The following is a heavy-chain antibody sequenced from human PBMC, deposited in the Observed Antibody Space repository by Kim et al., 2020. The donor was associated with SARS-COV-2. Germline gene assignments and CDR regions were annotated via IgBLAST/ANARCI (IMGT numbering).Heavy chain of an antibody. CDR1: GYIFTSIA. Sequence: ASVKVSCKASGYIFTSIAIHWVRQAPGQGLEWMGWLNTNTGTPTYARGFTGRFVFSLDTSVSTAYLQISSLRADDTAVYFCAARYSSSSFDLWGRGTLVT. V-gene: IGHV7-4-1*02. CDR3: AARYSSSSFDL. J-gene: IGHJ2*01. CDR2: LNTNTGTP. D-gene: IGHD6-13*01.